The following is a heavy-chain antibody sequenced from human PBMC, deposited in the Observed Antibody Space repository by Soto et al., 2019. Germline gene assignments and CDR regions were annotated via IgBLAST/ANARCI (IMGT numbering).Heavy chain of an antibody. V-gene: IGHV4-39*01. CDR1: GGSISSSSYY. J-gene: IGHJ3*02. Sequence: PSETLSLTCTVSGGSISSSSYYWGWIRQPPGKGLEWIGSIYYSGSTYYNPSLKSRVTISVDTSKNQFSLKLSSVTAADTAVHYCATVEMATKKGAFDIWGQGTMVTVSS. CDR2: IYYSGST. D-gene: IGHD5-12*01. CDR3: ATVEMATKKGAFDI.